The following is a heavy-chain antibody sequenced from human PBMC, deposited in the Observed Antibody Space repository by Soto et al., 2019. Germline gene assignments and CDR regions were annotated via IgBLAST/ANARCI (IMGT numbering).Heavy chain of an antibody. CDR1: GGSISSSS. D-gene: IGHD5-18*01. Sequence: PSQTLSLTCSVSGGSISSSSWSWIRQPPRKELEWIGYISSSGSTTYNRSPKSRITLSVDTSKNQFSLSVASVTAAATAVYYCARGHRAMEYYYYYGMDVWGQGTTVTVSS. CDR3: ARGHRAMEYYYYYGMDV. J-gene: IGHJ6*02. CDR2: ISSSGST. V-gene: IGHV4-4*08.